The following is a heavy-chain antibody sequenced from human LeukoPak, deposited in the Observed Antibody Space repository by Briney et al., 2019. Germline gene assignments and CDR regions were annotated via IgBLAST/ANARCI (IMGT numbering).Heavy chain of an antibody. V-gene: IGHV1-2*04. J-gene: IGHJ5*02. CDR1: GYTFTGYY. CDR3: ARGDSSGYYDWFDP. D-gene: IGHD3-22*01. Sequence: ASVKVSCKASGYTFTGYYMHWVRQAPGQGLEWMGWINPNSGGTNYAQKFQGWVTMTRDTSISTAYMELSRLRSDDTAVYYCARGDSSGYYDWFDPWGQETLVTVSS. CDR2: INPNSGGT.